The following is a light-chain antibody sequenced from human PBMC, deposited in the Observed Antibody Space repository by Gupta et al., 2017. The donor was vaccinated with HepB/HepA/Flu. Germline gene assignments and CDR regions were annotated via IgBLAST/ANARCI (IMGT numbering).Light chain of an antibody. CDR3: QQYNSYPCS. J-gene: IGKJ2*04. Sequence: DIQMTQSPSTLSASVGDRVTITCRASQSISSWLAWYQQKPGQAPKLLMYKASNLESGVPSRFSGSGSETEFTLTISSLQPDDFATYYCQQYNSYPCSFGQGTKLEIK. CDR1: QSISSW. CDR2: KAS. V-gene: IGKV1-5*03.